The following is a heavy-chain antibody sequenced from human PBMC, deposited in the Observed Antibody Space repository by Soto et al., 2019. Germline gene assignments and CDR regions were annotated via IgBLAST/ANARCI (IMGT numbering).Heavy chain of an antibody. CDR2: ISYDGSNK. Sequence: GGSLRLSCAASGFTFSSYAMHWVRQAPGKGLEWVAVISYDGSNKYYADSVKGRFTISRDNSKNTLYLQMNSLRAEDTAVYYCARDLGGSYFDYWGQGTLVTVSS. CDR3: ARDLGGSYFDY. D-gene: IGHD3-16*01. J-gene: IGHJ4*02. CDR1: GFTFSSYA. V-gene: IGHV3-30-3*01.